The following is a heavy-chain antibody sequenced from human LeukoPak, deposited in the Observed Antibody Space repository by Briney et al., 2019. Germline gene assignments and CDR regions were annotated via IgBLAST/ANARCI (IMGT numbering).Heavy chain of an antibody. CDR3: ARDRGGSYSRDAFDI. CDR2: INHSGST. CDR1: GYSISSGYY. Sequence: SETLSLTCTVSGYSISSGYYWGWIRQPPGKGLEWIGEINHSGSTNYNPSLKSRVTISVDTSKNQFSLKLSSVTAADTAVYYCARDRGGSYSRDAFDIWGQGTMVTVSS. J-gene: IGHJ3*02. V-gene: IGHV4-38-2*02. D-gene: IGHD1-26*01.